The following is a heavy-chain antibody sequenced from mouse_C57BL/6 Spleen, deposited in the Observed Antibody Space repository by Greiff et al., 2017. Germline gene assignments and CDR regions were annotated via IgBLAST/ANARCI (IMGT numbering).Heavy chain of an antibody. CDR3: ARGATTVVAPFDY. V-gene: IGHV1-72*01. D-gene: IGHD1-1*01. J-gene: IGHJ2*01. CDR1: GYTFTSYW. CDR2: IDPNSGGT. Sequence: QVQLQQPGAELVKPGASVKLSCKASGYTFTSYWMHWVKQRPGRGLEWIGRIDPNSGGTKYNEKFKSKATLTVDKPSSPAYMQLSSLTSEDSAVYYCARGATTVVAPFDYGGQGTTLTVSS.